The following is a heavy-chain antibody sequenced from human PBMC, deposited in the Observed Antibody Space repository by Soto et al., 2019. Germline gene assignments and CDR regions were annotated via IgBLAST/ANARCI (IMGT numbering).Heavy chain of an antibody. CDR3: ARDDGYYDILTGPGRLDA. Sequence: PSETLSLTCTVSGGSISRGGYFWTWIRQHPGKGLEWIGYIYYSGSTYYNPSLKSRVTISVDTSKNQFSLKLSSVTAADTAVYYCARDDGYYDILTGPGRLDAWGQGTRVTVSS. V-gene: IGHV4-31*03. D-gene: IGHD3-9*01. CDR1: GGSISRGGYF. J-gene: IGHJ5*02. CDR2: IYYSGST.